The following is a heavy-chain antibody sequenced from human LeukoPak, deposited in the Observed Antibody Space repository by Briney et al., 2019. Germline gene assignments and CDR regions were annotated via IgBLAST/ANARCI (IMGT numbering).Heavy chain of an antibody. J-gene: IGHJ3*02. D-gene: IGHD1-26*01. CDR2: FDPEDGET. V-gene: IGHV1-24*01. CDR3: AICLKVGARIDAFDI. Sequence: ASVKVSCKVSGYTLTELSMHWVRQAPGKGLEWMGGFDPEDGETIYAQKFQGRVTMTEDTSTDTAYMELSSLRSEDTAVYCCAICLKVGARIDAFDIWGQGTMVTVSS. CDR1: GYTLTELS.